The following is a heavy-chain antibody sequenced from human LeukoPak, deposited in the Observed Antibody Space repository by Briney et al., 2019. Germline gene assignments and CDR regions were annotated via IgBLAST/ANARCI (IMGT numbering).Heavy chain of an antibody. CDR2: ISGSGGST. CDR3: AKHPLRYFDWLFSKDYFDY. CDR1: GFTFSSYA. Sequence: GGSLGLSCATSGFTFSSYAMSWVRQAPGKGLEWVSAISGSGGSTYYADSVKGRFTISRDNSKNTLHLQMNSLRAEDTAVYYCAKHPLRYFDWLFSKDYFDYWGQGTLVTVSS. J-gene: IGHJ4*02. V-gene: IGHV3-23*01. D-gene: IGHD3-9*01.